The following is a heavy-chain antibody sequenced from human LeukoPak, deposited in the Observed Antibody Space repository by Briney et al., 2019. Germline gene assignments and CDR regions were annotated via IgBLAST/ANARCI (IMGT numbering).Heavy chain of an antibody. CDR1: GFTLSSYL. J-gene: IGHJ3*02. CDR2: LKQDEMEK. D-gene: IGHD3-22*01. V-gene: IGHV3-7*01. CDR3: ARLSDSINLFGFDI. Sequence: VGPLRLSSAPPGFTLSSYLMSCVCPAPRKGLWRVSNLKQDEMEKFYARSVEGRFTIYRENAKNSLYLQMNSLRAEDTAVYYCARLSDSINLFGFDIWGQGTTVTVSS.